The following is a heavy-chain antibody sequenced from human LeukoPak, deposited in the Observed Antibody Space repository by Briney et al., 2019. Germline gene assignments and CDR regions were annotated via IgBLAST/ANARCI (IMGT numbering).Heavy chain of an antibody. CDR2: ISSNGGST. D-gene: IGHD3-3*01. J-gene: IGHJ4*02. V-gene: IGHV3-64*01. Sequence: GGSLRLSCAASGFTYSSYAMHWVRQAPGKGLEYVSAISSNGGSTYYANSVKGRFTISRDNSKNTLYLQMGSLRAEDMAVYYCARAGAHGFWSGYFFDYWGQGTLVTVSS. CDR1: GFTYSSYA. CDR3: ARAGAHGFWSGYFFDY.